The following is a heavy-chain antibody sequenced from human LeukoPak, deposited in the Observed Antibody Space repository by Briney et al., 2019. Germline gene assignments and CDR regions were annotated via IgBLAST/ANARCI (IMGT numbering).Heavy chain of an antibody. CDR1: GFTFSSYS. J-gene: IGHJ5*02. CDR3: ARRVVAGKGWFDP. V-gene: IGHV3-48*01. D-gene: IGHD2-15*01. CDR2: ISSSSSTI. Sequence: GGSLRLSCAASGFTFSSYSMNWVRQAPGKGLEWVSYISSSSSTIYYADSVKGRFTISRDNAKNSLYLQMNSLRAEDTAVYYCARRVVAGKGWFDPRGQGTLVTVSS.